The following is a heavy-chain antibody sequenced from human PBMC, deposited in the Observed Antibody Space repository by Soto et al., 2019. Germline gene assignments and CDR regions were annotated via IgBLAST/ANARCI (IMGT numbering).Heavy chain of an antibody. J-gene: IGHJ4*02. CDR2: FYSDGTI. CDR3: ARGGARSGFNY. CDR1: GFIVSSDY. D-gene: IGHD2-15*01. Sequence: EVQLVESGGGLIQSGGSLRLSCAVSGFIVSSDYMNWVRQAPGKGLEWVSIFYSDGTIDYADSVKGRFTISRDNSKNTLYLQMNSLRVEDTAMYYCARGGARSGFNYWGQGTLVTVSS. V-gene: IGHV3-53*01.